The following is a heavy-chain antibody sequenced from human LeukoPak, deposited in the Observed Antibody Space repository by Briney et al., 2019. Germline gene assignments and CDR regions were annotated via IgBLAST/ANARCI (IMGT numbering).Heavy chain of an antibody. CDR1: GYTFSDYY. CDR2: ISSSGSTI. J-gene: IGHJ3*02. D-gene: IGHD3-22*01. Sequence: PGGSLRLSCAASGYTFSDYYMSWIRQAPGKGLEWVSYISSSGSTIYYADSVKGRFTISRDNAKNSLYLQMNSLRAEDTAVYYCARVFGITMIVVVQSDGFDIWGQGTMVSVSS. CDR3: ARVFGITMIVVVQSDGFDI. V-gene: IGHV3-11*01.